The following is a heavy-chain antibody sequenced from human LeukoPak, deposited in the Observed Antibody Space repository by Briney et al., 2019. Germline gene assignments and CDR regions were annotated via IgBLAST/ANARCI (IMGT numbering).Heavy chain of an antibody. V-gene: IGHV3-30*18. Sequence: GGSLRLSCAASGFNFSAYGMHWVRQAPGKGLVWVAAISYDGSKKYYSESEEGRFIISRDNSNDTLFLRLSSLRPGDTAMYYCAKGRRGSSYVHYFDSWGQGALVTVSS. CDR3: AKGRRGSSYVHYFDS. CDR2: ISYDGSKK. CDR1: GFNFSAYG. D-gene: IGHD5-18*01. J-gene: IGHJ4*02.